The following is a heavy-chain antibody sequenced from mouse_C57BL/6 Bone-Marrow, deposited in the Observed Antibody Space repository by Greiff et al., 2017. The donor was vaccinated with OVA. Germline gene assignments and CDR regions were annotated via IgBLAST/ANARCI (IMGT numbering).Heavy chain of an antibody. CDR2: ISYSGST. CDR1: GYSITSDY. V-gene: IGHV3-8*01. J-gene: IGHJ4*01. D-gene: IGHD2-4*01. CDR3: ARRSGDYEDAMDY. Sequence: EVKLVESGPGLAKPSQTLSLTCSVTGYSITSDYWNWIRKFPGNKLEYMGYISYSGSTYYNPSLKSRISITRDTSKNQYYLQLNSVTTEDTATYYCARRSGDYEDAMDYWGQGTSVTVSS.